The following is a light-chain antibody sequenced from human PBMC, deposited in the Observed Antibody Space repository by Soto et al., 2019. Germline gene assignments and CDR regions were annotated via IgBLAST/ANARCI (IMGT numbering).Light chain of an antibody. CDR3: QQSYSAPPLT. CDR1: QNIDIF. Sequence: DLLMTQSPSSQSASVGDRVTINCRASQNIDIFLSWYHQKPGRAPNLMIYGASTLQNGVPSRFSVSGAGTDFSLTISSLQPEEIRTYYCQQSYSAPPLTFGAGTKVDIK. CDR2: GAS. V-gene: IGKV1-39*01. J-gene: IGKJ4*01.